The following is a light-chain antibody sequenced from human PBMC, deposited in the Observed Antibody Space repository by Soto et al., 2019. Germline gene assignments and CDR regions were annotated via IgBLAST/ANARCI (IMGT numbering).Light chain of an antibody. CDR3: TSYAGSNIWV. J-gene: IGLJ3*02. CDR2: EVN. CDR1: SSDVGAYKD. Sequence: QSALTQPPSASGSPGQSVTISCTGTSSDVGAYKDVSWYQQYPGKAPKLMIYEVNKRPSGVPDRFSGSKSGNTASLTVSGLQAEDEDDYHCTSYAGSNIWVFGGGTKVTVL. V-gene: IGLV2-8*01.